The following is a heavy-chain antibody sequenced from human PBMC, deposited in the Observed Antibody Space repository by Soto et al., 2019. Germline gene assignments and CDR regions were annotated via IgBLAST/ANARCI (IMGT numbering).Heavy chain of an antibody. V-gene: IGHV3-48*02. CDR3: AREGWPLLQTGMDV. J-gene: IGHJ6*02. D-gene: IGHD2-15*01. CDR2: ISSSNRTI. Sequence: GGSLRLSCAASGFTFRSYSMDWVRQAPGKGLEWVSYISSSNRTINYADSVKGRFIISRDNAKNSLYLQMHSLRDEDTAVYYCAREGWPLLQTGMDVWGQGTTVTVSS. CDR1: GFTFRSYS.